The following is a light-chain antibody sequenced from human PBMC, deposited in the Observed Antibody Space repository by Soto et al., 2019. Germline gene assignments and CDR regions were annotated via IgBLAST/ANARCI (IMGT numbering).Light chain of an antibody. Sequence: DIQMTQSPSSVSASVGDRVTISCRASQDIGSSLAWYQQKPGNAPKLLIYAAASLQSGVAPRFSATFSGTEFTLTTNSLQPEDFAAYFCQQANSFPLTFGPGTKVDIK. J-gene: IGKJ3*01. CDR3: QQANSFPLT. V-gene: IGKV1-12*01. CDR1: QDIGSS. CDR2: AAA.